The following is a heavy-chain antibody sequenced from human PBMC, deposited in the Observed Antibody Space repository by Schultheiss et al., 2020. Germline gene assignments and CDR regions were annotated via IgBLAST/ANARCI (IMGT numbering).Heavy chain of an antibody. CDR3: AKASIVARALVVPAAIPYYGMDV. Sequence: GGSLRLSCAASGFIFSNYAMNWVRQAPGKGLEWVSAISGSGGSTYYADSVKGRFTISRDNSKNTLYLQMNSLRAEDTAVYYCAKASIVARALVVPAAIPYYGMDVWGQGTTVTVSS. J-gene: IGHJ6*02. CDR1: GFIFSNYA. V-gene: IGHV3-23*01. D-gene: IGHD2-2*01. CDR2: ISGSGGST.